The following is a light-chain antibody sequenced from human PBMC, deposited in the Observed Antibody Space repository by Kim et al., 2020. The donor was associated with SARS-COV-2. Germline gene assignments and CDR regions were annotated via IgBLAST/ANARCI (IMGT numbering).Light chain of an antibody. CDR1: HDISNS. J-gene: IGKJ4*01. V-gene: IGKV1-33*01. CDR3: QQYDALPLT. CDR2: DAS. Sequence: ASVGDRVTITCQASHDISNSLNWYQQKQGKAPKLLIFDASILQTGVPSRFSGSGAGTDFSFTIRSLQPEDIATYFCQQYDALPLTFGGGTKVDIK.